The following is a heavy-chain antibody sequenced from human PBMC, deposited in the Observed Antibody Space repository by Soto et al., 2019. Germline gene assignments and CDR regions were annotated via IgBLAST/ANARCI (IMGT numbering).Heavy chain of an antibody. V-gene: IGHV3-21*01. CDR2: ISSSSSYI. Sequence: EVQLVESGGGLVKPGGSLRLSCAASGFTFSSYSMNWVRQAPGKGLEWVSSISSSSSYIYYADSVKGRFTISRDNAKNSLYLQMNSVRAEDTAVYYCASFDYGSGSYYNGVYWGQGTLVTVSS. CDR1: GFTFSSYS. CDR3: ASFDYGSGSYYNGVY. D-gene: IGHD3-10*01. J-gene: IGHJ4*02.